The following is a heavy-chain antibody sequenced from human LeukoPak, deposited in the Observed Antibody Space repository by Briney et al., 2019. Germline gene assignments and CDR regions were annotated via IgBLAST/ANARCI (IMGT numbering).Heavy chain of an antibody. J-gene: IGHJ4*02. CDR3: ARGIYREMATIETQTSFDY. D-gene: IGHD5-12*01. Sequence: ASVEVSCKASGYTFTSYGISWVRQAPGQGLEWMGWISAYNGNTNYAQKLQGRVTMTTDTSTSTAYMELRSLRSDDTAVYYCARGIYREMATIETQTSFDYWGQGTLVTVSS. CDR2: ISAYNGNT. CDR1: GYTFTSYG. V-gene: IGHV1-18*01.